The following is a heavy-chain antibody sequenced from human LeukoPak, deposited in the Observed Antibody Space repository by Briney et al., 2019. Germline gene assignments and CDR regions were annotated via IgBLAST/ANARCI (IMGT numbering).Heavy chain of an antibody. CDR2: INSDGSST. CDR1: GFTFSSSW. Sequence: PGGSLRLSCPASGFTFSSSWMHWVRQAPGKGLGWVSRINSDGSSTSYADSVKGRFTISRDNAKNTLYLQTNSLRAEDTAVYYCARVTSGPFDYWGQGTLVTVSS. J-gene: IGHJ4*02. D-gene: IGHD3-10*01. CDR3: ARVTSGPFDY. V-gene: IGHV3-74*01.